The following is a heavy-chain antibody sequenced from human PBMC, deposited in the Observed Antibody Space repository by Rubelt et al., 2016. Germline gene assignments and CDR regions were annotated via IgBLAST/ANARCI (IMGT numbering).Heavy chain of an antibody. CDR2: INRRGTT. Sequence: RQPPGKGLEWIGEINRRGTTNNNPSVKSRVAGSPDRSRKQFSLRLNSVTAADTAVYYCVRVKPTVVIYAAEENYFYFWGQGTLVTVSS. D-gene: IGHD3-22*01. J-gene: IGHJ4*02. V-gene: IGHV4-34*01. CDR3: VRVKPTVVIYAAEENYFYF.